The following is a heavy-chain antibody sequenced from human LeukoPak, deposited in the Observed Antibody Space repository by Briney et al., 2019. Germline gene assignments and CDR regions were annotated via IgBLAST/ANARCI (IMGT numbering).Heavy chain of an antibody. J-gene: IGHJ6*03. CDR1: GYTLTELS. V-gene: IGHV1-24*01. D-gene: IGHD5-12*01. Sequence: ASVKVSCKVSGYTLTELSMHWARQAPGKGLEWMGSFDPKDGETIYAQKFQGRVTMTEDTSTDTAYMELRSLRSEDTAVYYCATHSPEWRYSGYYNYYYIDVWGKGTTVTVSS. CDR2: FDPKDGET. CDR3: ATHSPEWRYSGYYNYYYIDV.